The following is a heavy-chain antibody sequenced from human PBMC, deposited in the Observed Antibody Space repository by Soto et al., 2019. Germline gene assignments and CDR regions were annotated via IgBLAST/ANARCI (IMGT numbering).Heavy chain of an antibody. CDR3: AKDRAGSMDV. CDR2: ISYDGSNK. J-gene: IGHJ6*02. Sequence: QVQLVESGGGVVQPGRSLRLSCAASGFTFSSYGRHWVRQAPGKGLEWVAVISYDGSNKYYADSVKGRFTISRDNSKNTLYLQMNSLRAEDTAVYYCAKDRAGSMDVWGQGTTVTVSS. CDR1: GFTFSSYG. V-gene: IGHV3-30*18.